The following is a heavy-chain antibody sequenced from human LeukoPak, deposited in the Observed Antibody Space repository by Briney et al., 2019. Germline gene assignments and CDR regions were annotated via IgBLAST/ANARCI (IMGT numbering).Heavy chain of an antibody. CDR2: IYHSGST. V-gene: IGHV4-38-2*02. Sequence: PSETLSLTCTVSGYSISSGYYWGWIRQPPGKGLEWIGSIYHSGSTYYNPSLKSRVTISVDTSKNQFSLKLSSVTAADTAVYYCASTYYDFWSGYYRYNWFDPWGQGTLVTVSS. CDR3: ASTYYDFWSGYYRYNWFDP. D-gene: IGHD3-3*01. CDR1: GYSISSGYY. J-gene: IGHJ5*02.